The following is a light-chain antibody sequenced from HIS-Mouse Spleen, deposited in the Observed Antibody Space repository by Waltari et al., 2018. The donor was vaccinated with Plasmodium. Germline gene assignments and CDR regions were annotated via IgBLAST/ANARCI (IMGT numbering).Light chain of an antibody. CDR1: QSVSSY. J-gene: IGKJ2*01. Sequence: IVLTQSPATLSLSPGERATLSCRASQSVSSYFTWYQQKPGQAPRLLIYDASNRATGIPARFSGSGSGTDFTLTISSLEPEDFAVYYCQQRSNWPLYTFGQGTKLEIK. CDR2: DAS. CDR3: QQRSNWPLYT. V-gene: IGKV3-11*01.